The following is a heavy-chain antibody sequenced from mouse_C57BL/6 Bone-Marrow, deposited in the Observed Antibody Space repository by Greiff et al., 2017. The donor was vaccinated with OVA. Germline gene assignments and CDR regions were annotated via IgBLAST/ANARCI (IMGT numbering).Heavy chain of an antibody. CDR2: ISDGGSYT. CDR1: GFTFSSYA. D-gene: IGHD1-1*01. V-gene: IGHV5-4*01. J-gene: IGHJ4*01. Sequence: EVNLVESGGGLVKPGGSLKLSCAASGFTFSSYAMSWVRQTPEKRLEWVATISDGGSYTYYPDNVKGRFTIARDNAKNNLYLQMSHLKSEDTAMYYCARDYGSSYPYAMDYWGQGTSVTVSS. CDR3: ARDYGSSYPYAMDY.